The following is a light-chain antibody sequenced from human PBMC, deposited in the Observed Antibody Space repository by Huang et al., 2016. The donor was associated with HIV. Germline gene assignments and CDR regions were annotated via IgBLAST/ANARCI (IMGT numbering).Light chain of an antibody. J-gene: IGKJ2*01. Sequence: EIVLTQSPATLSLSPGERATLSCRASQSVSSYLAWYQQKPGQAPRLLIYDTSNRATGIPARFSGRESGTDFTLTISSLEPEDCAVYYCQQRSNWPPYTFGQGTKLEIK. CDR3: QQRSNWPPYT. CDR2: DTS. V-gene: IGKV3-11*01. CDR1: QSVSSY.